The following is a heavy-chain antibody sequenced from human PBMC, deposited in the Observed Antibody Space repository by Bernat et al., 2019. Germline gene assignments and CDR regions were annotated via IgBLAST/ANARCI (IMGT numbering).Heavy chain of an antibody. D-gene: IGHD6-13*01. CDR1: GGSISSSSYY. CDR2: IYYSGST. J-gene: IGHJ4*02. CDR3: ASPVAAAGSFDY. V-gene: IGHV4-39*01. Sequence: QLQLQESGPGLVKPSETLSLTCTVSGGSISSSSYYWGWIRQPPGKGLEWIGSIYYSGSTYYNPSLKSRVTISVDTSKNQFSLKLSSVTAADTAVYYCASPVAAAGSFDYWGQGTLVTVSS.